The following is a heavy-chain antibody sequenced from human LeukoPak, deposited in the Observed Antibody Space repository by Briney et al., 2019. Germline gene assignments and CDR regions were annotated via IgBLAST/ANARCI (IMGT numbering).Heavy chain of an antibody. Sequence: GGSLRLSCAVSGITLSDYGMSWVRQAPGKGLEWVSAISGSGGSTYYADSVKGRFTISRDNSKNTLYLQMNSLRAEDTAVYYCAKDIVATIWGQGTLVTVSS. CDR2: ISGSGGST. CDR1: GITLSDYG. J-gene: IGHJ4*02. V-gene: IGHV3-23*01. D-gene: IGHD5-12*01. CDR3: AKDIVATI.